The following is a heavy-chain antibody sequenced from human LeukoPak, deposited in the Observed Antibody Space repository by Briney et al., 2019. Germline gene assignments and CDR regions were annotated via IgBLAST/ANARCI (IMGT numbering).Heavy chain of an antibody. V-gene: IGHV3-23*01. CDR2: ISHSGSST. CDR1: GFTFSSYA. D-gene: IGHD6-19*01. CDR3: ASSGWHWYFDL. J-gene: IGHJ2*01. Sequence: GGSLRLSCTASGFTFSSYAMSWVRQAPGKGLEWVSAISHSGSSTYYADSVKGRFTISRDNSKNTLYLQMNSLRAEDTAVYYCASSGWHWYFDLWGRGTLVTVSS.